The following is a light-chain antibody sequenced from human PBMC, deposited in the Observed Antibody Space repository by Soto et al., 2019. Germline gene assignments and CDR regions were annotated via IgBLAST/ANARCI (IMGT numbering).Light chain of an antibody. Sequence: DTQMTQSPSTLSASLGDRVTITCRASQRIGRWLAWSQQKPGKAPKLLIYYASTLQSGVPSKFSANGSATEFSLTISILQPDDFATEYIQNYNSYSQTFGQVTKVEF. CDR2: YAS. J-gene: IGKJ1*01. CDR1: QRIGRW. CDR3: QNYNSYSQT. V-gene: IGKV1-5*01.